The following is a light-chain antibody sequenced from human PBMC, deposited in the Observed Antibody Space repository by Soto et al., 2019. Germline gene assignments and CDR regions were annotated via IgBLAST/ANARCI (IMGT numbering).Light chain of an antibody. CDR3: QQYGSSPRT. V-gene: IGKV3-20*01. J-gene: IGKJ5*01. CDR1: HSVSSSY. CDR2: GAS. Sequence: EIVLTQSPGTLSLSPGERATLSCRASHSVSSSYLAWYQQKPGQAPRLLIYGASSRATGIPDRFSGSVSGTHFTLTISRMEPEDFAVYYCQQYGSSPRTFGQGKRLEIK.